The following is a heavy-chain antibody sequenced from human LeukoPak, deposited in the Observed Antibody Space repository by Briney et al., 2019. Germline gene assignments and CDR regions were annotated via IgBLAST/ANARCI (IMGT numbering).Heavy chain of an antibody. D-gene: IGHD6-13*01. V-gene: IGHV3-7*01. Sequence: PGGSLRLSCAASGFTFSSYWMSWVRQAPGKGLEWVANIKQDGSEKYYVDSVKGRFTISRDNAKNSLYLQMNSLRAEDTAVYYCASRSINWYRGNNWFDPWGQGTLVTASS. CDR2: IKQDGSEK. J-gene: IGHJ5*02. CDR3: ASRSINWYRGNNWFDP. CDR1: GFTFSSYW.